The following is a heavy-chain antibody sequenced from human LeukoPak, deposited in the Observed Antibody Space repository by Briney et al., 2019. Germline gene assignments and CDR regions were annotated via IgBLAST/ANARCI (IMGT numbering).Heavy chain of an antibody. Sequence: GGSLRLSCAASGFTFSSYSMNWVRQAPGKGLEWVSFISGSSSYTHYADSVKGRFTISRDNAKSALYLQMNSLRVEDAAVYYCARGLFVLHYSGSSPFDCWGQGTLVTVSS. D-gene: IGHD6-6*01. CDR3: ARGLFVLHYSGSSPFDC. J-gene: IGHJ4*02. CDR1: GFTFSSYS. CDR2: ISGSSSYT. V-gene: IGHV3-21*01.